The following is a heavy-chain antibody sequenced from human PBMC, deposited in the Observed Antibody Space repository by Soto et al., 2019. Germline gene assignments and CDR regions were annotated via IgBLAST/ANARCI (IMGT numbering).Heavy chain of an antibody. D-gene: IGHD3-10*01. J-gene: IGHJ4*02. CDR2: ISWDGGST. CDR1: GFTFDDYT. V-gene: IGHV3-43*01. Sequence: PGGSLRLSCAASGFTFDDYTMHWVRQAPGKGLEWVSLISWDGGSTYYADSVKGRFTISRDNSKNSLYLQMNSLRTEDTALYYCAKRRGYGSGSYIGYWGQGTLVTVS. CDR3: AKRRGYGSGSYIGY.